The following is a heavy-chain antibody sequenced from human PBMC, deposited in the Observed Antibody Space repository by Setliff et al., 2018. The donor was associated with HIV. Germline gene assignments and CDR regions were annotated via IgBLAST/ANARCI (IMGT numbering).Heavy chain of an antibody. D-gene: IGHD3-22*01. Sequence: GGSLRLSCAASGFTFSSYGMSWVRQAPERGLEWVSAISDSGDNTNYADSVKGRFTISRDNSKNTLYLQMNSLRVEDTAVYYCARETMYDSRGYLSHYFDYWGQGTPVTVSS. CDR2: ISDSGDNT. V-gene: IGHV3-23*01. CDR3: ARETMYDSRGYLSHYFDY. CDR1: GFTFSSYG. J-gene: IGHJ4*02.